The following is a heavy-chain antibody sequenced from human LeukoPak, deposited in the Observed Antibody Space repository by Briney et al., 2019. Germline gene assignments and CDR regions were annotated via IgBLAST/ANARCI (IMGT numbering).Heavy chain of an antibody. V-gene: IGHV3-30*02. D-gene: IGHD1-1*01. CDR3: AEDQQLEPFHY. J-gene: IGHJ4*02. CDR2: IQFDGGDI. CDR1: GLTFSNYG. Sequence: GGSLRLSCAASGLTFSNYGMHWVRQAPGKGLEWVAFIQFDGGDIFYTDSVKGRFTISRDNSKNTLFLQMNGLRTDDTAMYYCAEDQQLEPFHYWGRGTLVTVSS.